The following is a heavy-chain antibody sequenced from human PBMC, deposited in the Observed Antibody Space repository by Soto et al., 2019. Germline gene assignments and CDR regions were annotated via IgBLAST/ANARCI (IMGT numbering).Heavy chain of an antibody. CDR2: LIPIFATP. CDR3: AREGPVAGNYGMDV. V-gene: IGHV1-69*06. CDR1: GGTFSTYA. Sequence: SSVKVSCKASGGTFSTYAILLLRGAPGQGLECIGGLIPIFATPSYAQKFQGRVTITADKSTCTAYMALSSLRSEDTAVYYCAREGPVAGNYGMDVWGQGTTVTVSS. D-gene: IGHD6-19*01. J-gene: IGHJ6*02.